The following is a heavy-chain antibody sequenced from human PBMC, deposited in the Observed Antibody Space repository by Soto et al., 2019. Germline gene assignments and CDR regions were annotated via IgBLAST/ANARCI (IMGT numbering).Heavy chain of an antibody. CDR2: MNPNSGNT. D-gene: IGHD4-17*01. Sequence: ASVKVSCKASGYTFTSYDINWVRQATGQGLEWMGWMNPNSGNTGYAQKFQGRVTMTRNTSISTAYMELSCLRSEDTAVYYCARGGIYGDYYYYGMDVWGQGTTVTVSS. J-gene: IGHJ6*02. CDR1: GYTFTSYD. CDR3: ARGGIYGDYYYYGMDV. V-gene: IGHV1-8*01.